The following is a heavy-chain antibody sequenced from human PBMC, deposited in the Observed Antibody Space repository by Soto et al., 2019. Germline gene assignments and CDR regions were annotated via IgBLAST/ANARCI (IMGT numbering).Heavy chain of an antibody. D-gene: IGHD6-6*01. J-gene: IGHJ6*04. CDR2: IYDSGST. CDR3: ARGIAARPARLGMDV. V-gene: IGHV4-30-4*01. Sequence: SETLSVTCTVSGGSINSADYYLTWMRQPPGKGLEWIGYIYDSGSTNDNPSLKSRVTISVDPSKSQFSLKLTSVTAADTAVYYCARGIAARPARLGMDVWGKGTTVTVSS. CDR1: GGSINSADYY.